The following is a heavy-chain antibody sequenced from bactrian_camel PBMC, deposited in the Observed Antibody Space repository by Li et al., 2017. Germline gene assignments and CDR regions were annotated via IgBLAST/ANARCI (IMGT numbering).Heavy chain of an antibody. Sequence: HVQLVESGGDSVQAGGSLSLSCSASEYTWRYYCKAWFRQAPGKERDWVASITSGGTTYYAASVKGRFAISRDNAKNTLYLQMNSLKPEDTAMYYCGLDPRPEGQPSSCGRPGGYEYSYWGQGTQVTVS. CDR2: ITSGGTT. J-gene: IGHJ4*01. CDR1: EYTWRYYC. V-gene: IGHV3S55*01. CDR3: GLDPRPEGQPSSCGRPGGYEYSY.